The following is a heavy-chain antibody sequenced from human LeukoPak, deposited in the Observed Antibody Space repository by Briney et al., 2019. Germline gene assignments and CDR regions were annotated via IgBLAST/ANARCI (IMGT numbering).Heavy chain of an antibody. CDR3: VRGILRFPHAFDI. V-gene: IGHV4-59*01. CDR1: GGSISSYY. Sequence: PAETLSLTCTVSGGSISSYYWSWIRQPPGKGLEWIGYNYYSGSTNYNPSLKSRVTISVDTSKNQFSLKLSSVTAADTAVYYCVRGILRFPHAFDIWGQGTMVTVSS. CDR2: NYYSGST. J-gene: IGHJ3*02. D-gene: IGHD3-3*01.